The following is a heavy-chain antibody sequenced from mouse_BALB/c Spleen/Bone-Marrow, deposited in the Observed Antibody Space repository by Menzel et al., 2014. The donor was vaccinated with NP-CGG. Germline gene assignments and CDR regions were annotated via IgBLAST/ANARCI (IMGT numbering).Heavy chain of an antibody. Sequence: LVESGPELVKPGASVKVSCKASGYSFTDYNMYWVKQSHGKSLEWIGYIAPYNGDTSYNQKFKDKATLTVDKSSSTAFMHLSSLTSEDSAVYYCARRLTGTWFAYWGQGTLVTVSA. J-gene: IGHJ3*01. D-gene: IGHD4-1*01. CDR2: IAPYNGDT. V-gene: IGHV1S135*01. CDR3: ARRLTGTWFAY. CDR1: GYSFTDYN.